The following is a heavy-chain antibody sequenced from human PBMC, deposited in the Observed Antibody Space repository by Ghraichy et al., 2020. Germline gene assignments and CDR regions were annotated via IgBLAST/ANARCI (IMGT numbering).Heavy chain of an antibody. Sequence: GESLNISCAASGFTFNSYWMHWVRQAPGKGLAWVSRISDDGTTTGYAESVKGRFTISRDNDKNTVYLQMESLSAEDAAVYYCARAKISYSRTWFFGYWGQGTLVAVSS. CDR1: GFTFNSYW. CDR2: ISDDGTTT. J-gene: IGHJ4*02. V-gene: IGHV3-74*01. CDR3: ARAKISYSRTWFFGY. D-gene: IGHD2-8*01.